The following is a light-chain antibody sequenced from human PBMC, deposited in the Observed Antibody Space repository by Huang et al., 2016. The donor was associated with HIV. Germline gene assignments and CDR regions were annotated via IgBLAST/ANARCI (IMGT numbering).Light chain of an antibody. V-gene: IGKV1-39*01. Sequence: DIQITQSPSSLSASVGDRVIITCRASQNINRYLNWYQQQPGKAPKLLISGASKLQGGVPSSFSGSGSGTHFTLAISSLSPEDSATYYCQQSAVTPRTFGQGTKLEI. CDR2: GAS. J-gene: IGKJ2*01. CDR3: QQSAVTPRT. CDR1: QNINRY.